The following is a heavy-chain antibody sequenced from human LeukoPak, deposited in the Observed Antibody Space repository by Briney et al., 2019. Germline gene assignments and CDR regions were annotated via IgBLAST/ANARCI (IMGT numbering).Heavy chain of an antibody. V-gene: IGHV3-30-3*01. CDR3: ARDKMERIQLWPTYDYYYYGMDV. J-gene: IGHJ6*02. D-gene: IGHD5-18*01. CDR1: GFTFSCYA. Sequence: GGSLRLSCAASGFTFSCYAMHWVRQAPGKGLEWVAVISYDGSNKYYADSVKGRFTISRDNSKNTLYLQMNSLRAEDTAVYYCARDKMERIQLWPTYDYYYYGMDVWGQGTTVTVSS. CDR2: ISYDGSNK.